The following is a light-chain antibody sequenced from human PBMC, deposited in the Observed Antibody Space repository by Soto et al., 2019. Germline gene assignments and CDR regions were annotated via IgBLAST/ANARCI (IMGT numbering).Light chain of an antibody. CDR3: QQYGSLLT. J-gene: IGKJ4*01. CDR1: QSFSSSS. CDR2: GAS. Sequence: EIVLTQSPGTLSLSPGERATLSCRASQSFSSSSLAWYQQKPGQAPRLLIYGASSRATGIPDRFSGSGSGTDFTLTISRLEPEDFAVYYYQQYGSLLTFGGGTKVEIK. V-gene: IGKV3-20*01.